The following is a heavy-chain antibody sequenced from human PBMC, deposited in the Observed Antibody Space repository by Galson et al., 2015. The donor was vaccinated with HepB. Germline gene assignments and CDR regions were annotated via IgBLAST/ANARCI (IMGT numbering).Heavy chain of an antibody. CDR3: ARGGTSGRYRDPLTFDF. J-gene: IGHJ4*02. D-gene: IGHD6-19*01. V-gene: IGHV3-13*05. Sequence: SLRLSCAASGFIFGRHDMHWVRQSTGKGLEWVSGIGPAADPYYPGSVKGRFTISRENYKNSLYLQMNDLRSGDTAIYYCARGGTSGRYRDPLTFDFWGRGTLVTVSS. CDR1: GFIFGRHD. CDR2: IGPAADP.